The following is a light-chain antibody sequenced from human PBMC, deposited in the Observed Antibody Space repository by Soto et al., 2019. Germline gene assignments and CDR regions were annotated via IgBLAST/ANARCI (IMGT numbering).Light chain of an antibody. CDR3: QQYNNWPSGT. CDR2: GAS. Sequence: TQSPATLSLSPGERATLSCRASQSVGSYLAWYQQKPGQAPRLLIYGASTRATGIPARFSGSGSGTEFTLTISSLQSEDFAVYYCQQYNNWPSGTFGQGTKVDIK. CDR1: QSVGSY. J-gene: IGKJ1*01. V-gene: IGKV3D-15*01.